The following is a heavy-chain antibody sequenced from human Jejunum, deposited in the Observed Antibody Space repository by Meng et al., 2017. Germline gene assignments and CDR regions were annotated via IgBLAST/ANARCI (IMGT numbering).Heavy chain of an antibody. CDR2: VFYTGST. D-gene: IGHD3-16*01. Sequence: VPFRGSCPGLVRPSGTSSLTATVSGVSVTSGHYYWSWVRQPPGQGLEWIGHVFYTGSTNYSPSFKSRVTISVHTSMNQFSLKLNSVTAADTAVYYCARGGWDFEYWGQGILVTVSS. J-gene: IGHJ4*02. V-gene: IGHV4-61*01. CDR3: ARGGWDFEY. CDR1: GVSVTSGHYY.